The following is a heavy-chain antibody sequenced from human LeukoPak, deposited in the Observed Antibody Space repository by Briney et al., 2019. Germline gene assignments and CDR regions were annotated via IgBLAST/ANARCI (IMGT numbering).Heavy chain of an antibody. CDR1: GFTFSSYA. CDR2: INWNGGST. J-gene: IGHJ4*02. Sequence: GGSLRLSCAASGFTFSSYAMHWVRQAPGKGLEWVSGINWNGGSTGYADSVKGRFTISRDNAKNSLYLQMNSLRAEDTALYYCARDRKYYYDSSGYYNPYYFDYWGQGTLVTVSS. V-gene: IGHV3-20*04. D-gene: IGHD3-22*01. CDR3: ARDRKYYYDSSGYYNPYYFDY.